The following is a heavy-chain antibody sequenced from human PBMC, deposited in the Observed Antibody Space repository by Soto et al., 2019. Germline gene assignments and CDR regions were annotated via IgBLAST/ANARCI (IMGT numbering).Heavy chain of an antibody. J-gene: IGHJ3*02. V-gene: IGHV4-4*02. CDR3: AKVGYYDGSGYNAFDI. Sequence: SETLSLTCNVSGDSISSSNWWSWVRQPPGKGLEWIGEIYHMGSTNYNPSLKSRVIISVDTSKNQFSLKLSSVTAADTAVYFCAKVGYYDGSGYNAFDIWGQGTMVTVSS. D-gene: IGHD3-22*01. CDR1: GDSISSSNW. CDR2: IYHMGST.